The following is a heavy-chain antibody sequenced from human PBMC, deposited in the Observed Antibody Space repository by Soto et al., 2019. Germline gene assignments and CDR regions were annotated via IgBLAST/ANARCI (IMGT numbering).Heavy chain of an antibody. D-gene: IGHD5-12*01. CDR1: GFTFSSYA. Sequence: RRLSCAASGFTFSSYAMHWVRQAPGKGLEWVAVISYDGSNKYYADSVKGRFTISRDNSKNTLYLQMNSLRAEDTAVYYCAREATMGGSFDYWGQGXLVTVYS. J-gene: IGHJ4*02. CDR2: ISYDGSNK. V-gene: IGHV3-30-3*01. CDR3: AREATMGGSFDY.